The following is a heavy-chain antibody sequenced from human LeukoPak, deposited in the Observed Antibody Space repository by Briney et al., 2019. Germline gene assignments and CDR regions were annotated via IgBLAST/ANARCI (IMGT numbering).Heavy chain of an antibody. J-gene: IGHJ3*02. Sequence: SETLSLTCAVYGGSFSGYYWSWIRQPPGKGLEWIGEINHSGSTNYNPSLKSRVTISVDTSKNQFSLKLSSVTAADTAVYYCARRVWLVRAFDIWGQGTMVTVSS. V-gene: IGHV4-34*01. CDR2: INHSGST. CDR3: ARRVWLVRAFDI. D-gene: IGHD6-19*01. CDR1: GGSFSGYY.